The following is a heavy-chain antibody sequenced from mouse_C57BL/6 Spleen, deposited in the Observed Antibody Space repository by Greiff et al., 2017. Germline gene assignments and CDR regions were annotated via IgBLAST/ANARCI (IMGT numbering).Heavy chain of an antibody. CDR3: ARGHYGSSYYFDY. CDR1: GFTFSDYG. CDR2: ISSGSSTI. J-gene: IGHJ2*01. V-gene: IGHV5-17*01. Sequence: EVMLVESGGGLVKPGGSLKLSCAASGFTFSDYGMHWVRQAPEKGLEWVAYISSGSSTIYYADTVKGRFTISRDNAKNTLFLQRTSLRSEETAMYYCARGHYGSSYYFDYWGQGTTLTVSS. D-gene: IGHD1-1*01.